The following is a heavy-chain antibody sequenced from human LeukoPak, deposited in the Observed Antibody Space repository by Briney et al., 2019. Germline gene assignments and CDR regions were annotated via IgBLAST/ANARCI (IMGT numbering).Heavy chain of an antibody. Sequence: GGSLRLPCAASGFTLSGYWMSWVRQASGKGLEWVGRIRSKANSYATAYAASVKGRFTISRDDSKNTAYLQMNSLKTEDTAVYYCTRHGSDSSGWSINLYYWGQGTLVTVSS. V-gene: IGHV3-73*01. CDR1: GFTLSGYW. CDR2: IRSKANSYAT. J-gene: IGHJ4*02. CDR3: TRHGSDSSGWSINLYY. D-gene: IGHD6-19*01.